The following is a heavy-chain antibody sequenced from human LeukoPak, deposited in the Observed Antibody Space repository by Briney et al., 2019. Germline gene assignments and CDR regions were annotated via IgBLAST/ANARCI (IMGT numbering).Heavy chain of an antibody. J-gene: IGHJ4*02. CDR2: INTNTGNP. V-gene: IGHV7-4-1*02. Sequence: ASVKVSCKASGYTFTSYYMHWVRQAPGQGLEWMGWINTNTGNPTYAQGFTGRFVFSLDTSVSTAYLQISSLKAEDTAVYYCARVDISLDPCFDYWGQGTLVTVSS. D-gene: IGHD3-9*01. CDR1: GYTFTSYY. CDR3: ARVDISLDPCFDY.